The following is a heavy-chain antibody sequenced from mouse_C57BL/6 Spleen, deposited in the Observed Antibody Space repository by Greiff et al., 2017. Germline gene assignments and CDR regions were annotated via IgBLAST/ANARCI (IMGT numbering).Heavy chain of an antibody. V-gene: IGHV1-15*01. CDR2: IDPETGGT. CDR1: GYQFTDYE. Sequence: VQLQQSGAELVRPGASVTLSCKASGYQFTDYEMHWVKQTPVHGLEWIGAIDPETGGTAYNQKFKGKAILTADKSSSTAYMELRSLTSEDSAVYYCTRSQYYFDYWGQGTTRTVSS. J-gene: IGHJ2*01. CDR3: TRSQYYFDY.